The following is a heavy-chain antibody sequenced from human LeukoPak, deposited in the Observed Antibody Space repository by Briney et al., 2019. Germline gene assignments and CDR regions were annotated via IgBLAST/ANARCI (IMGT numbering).Heavy chain of an antibody. D-gene: IGHD6-25*01. CDR3: AKPPRGSSGYYGMDV. Sequence: GGSLRLSCAASGFTFSSYWMSWVRQAPGKGLEWVANIKEDGSEKYYVDSVKGRFTISRDNAKKSLYLQMNRLRAEDTAVYYCAKPPRGSSGYYGMDVWGQGTTVTVSS. V-gene: IGHV3-7*01. CDR2: IKEDGSEK. J-gene: IGHJ6*02. CDR1: GFTFSSYW.